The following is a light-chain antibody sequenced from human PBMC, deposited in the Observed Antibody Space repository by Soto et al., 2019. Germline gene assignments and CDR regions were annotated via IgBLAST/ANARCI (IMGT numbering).Light chain of an antibody. Sequence: KRVTISCSGSRSNIGSNNVNWYQQLPGTAPRLLTFNNHLRPSGVPDRFSGSKSGTSASLAISGLQSEDEGDYYCAAWDDSLDGYVFGTGTKVTVL. J-gene: IGLJ1*01. CDR2: NNH. V-gene: IGLV1-44*01. CDR3: AAWDDSLDGYV. CDR1: RSNIGSNN.